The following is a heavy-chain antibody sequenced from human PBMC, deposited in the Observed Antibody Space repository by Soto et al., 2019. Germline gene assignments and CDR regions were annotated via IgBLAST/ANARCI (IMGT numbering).Heavy chain of an antibody. CDR3: ARSPGSISVYYYYYGMDV. V-gene: IGHV1-2*04. D-gene: IGHD3-3*01. Sequence: ASVKVSCKASGCTFTGYYMHWVRQAPGQGLEWMGWINPNSGGTNYAQKFQGWVTMTRDTSISTAYMELSRLRSDDTAVYYCARSPGSISVYYYYYGMDVWGQGTTVTV. CDR1: GCTFTGYY. CDR2: INPNSGGT. J-gene: IGHJ6*02.